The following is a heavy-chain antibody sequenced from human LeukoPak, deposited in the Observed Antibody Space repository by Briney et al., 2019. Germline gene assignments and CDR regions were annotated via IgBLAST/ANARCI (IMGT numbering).Heavy chain of an antibody. D-gene: IGHD2-15*01. CDR1: GYTFTSYG. Sequence: ASVTVSCTASGYTFTSYGISWVRQAPGQGLEWMGWISTYNGNTNYAQKLQGRVTMTTDTSTSTAYMELRSLRSDDTAVYYCARVLDSYCSGGSCYSVYYFDYWGQGTLVTVSS. J-gene: IGHJ4*02. V-gene: IGHV1-18*01. CDR3: ARVLDSYCSGGSCYSVYYFDY. CDR2: ISTYNGNT.